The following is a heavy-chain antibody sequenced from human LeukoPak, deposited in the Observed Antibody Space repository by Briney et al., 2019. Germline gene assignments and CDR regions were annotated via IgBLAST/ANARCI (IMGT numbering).Heavy chain of an antibody. V-gene: IGHV3-7*01. Sequence: PGRSLRLSCAASGFTFSSDSMTWVRQAPGKGLEWVANIKQDGSEKNYVDSVKGRFTISRDNTNYSLYLQMNSLRAEDTAVYYCARDARVCSSYRCYYYYHYMDVWGKGTTVTVSS. CDR2: IKQDGSEK. CDR1: GFTFSSDS. CDR3: ARDARVCSSYRCYYYYHYMDV. D-gene: IGHD2-2*01. J-gene: IGHJ6*03.